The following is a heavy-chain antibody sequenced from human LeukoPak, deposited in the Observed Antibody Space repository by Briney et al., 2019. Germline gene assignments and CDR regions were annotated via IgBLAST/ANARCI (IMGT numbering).Heavy chain of an antibody. CDR1: GFTFSSYA. CDR2: ISGSGGST. Sequence: PGGSLRLSCAASGFTFSSYAMSWVRQAPGKGLEWVSAISGSGGSTYYADSVKGRFTISRDNSKNTLYLQMNSLRAEDTAVYYCAKMVGYGSGSYRVKTLYFDYWGQGTLVTVSS. D-gene: IGHD3-10*01. J-gene: IGHJ4*02. CDR3: AKMVGYGSGSYRVKTLYFDY. V-gene: IGHV3-23*01.